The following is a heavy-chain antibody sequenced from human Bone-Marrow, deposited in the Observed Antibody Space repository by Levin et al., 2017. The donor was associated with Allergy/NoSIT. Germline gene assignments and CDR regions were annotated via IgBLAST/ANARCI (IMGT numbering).Heavy chain of an antibody. CDR1: GFTFSSYS. D-gene: IGHD4-17*01. J-gene: IGHJ4*02. Sequence: GGSLRLSCAASGFTFSSYSMNWVRQAPGKGLEWVSYISSSSSTIYYADSVKGRFTISRDNAKNSLYLQMNSLRAEDTAVYYCARDLTVTTNQGDYWGQGTLVTVSS. CDR2: ISSSSSTI. CDR3: ARDLTVTTNQGDY. V-gene: IGHV3-48*01.